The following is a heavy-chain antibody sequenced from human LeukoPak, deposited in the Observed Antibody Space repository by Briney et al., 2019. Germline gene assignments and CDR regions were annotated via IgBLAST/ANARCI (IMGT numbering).Heavy chain of an antibody. CDR2: IRSSGSTI. CDR1: GFTFSDYY. J-gene: IGHJ6*02. Sequence: PGGSLRLSCAASGFTFSDYYMSWIRQAPGKGLEWVSYIRSSGSTIYYADSVKGRFTISRDNAKNSLYLQMNSLRAEDTAVYYCARKLGYCSSTSCYYYGMDVWGQGTTVTVSS. V-gene: IGHV3-11*01. CDR3: ARKLGYCSSTSCYYYGMDV. D-gene: IGHD2-2*01.